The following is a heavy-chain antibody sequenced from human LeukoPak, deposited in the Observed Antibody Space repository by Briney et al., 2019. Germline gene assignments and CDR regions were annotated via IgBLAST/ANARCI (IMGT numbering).Heavy chain of an antibody. CDR3: ATYYYDSSGYYYFDD. J-gene: IGHJ4*02. D-gene: IGHD3-22*01. V-gene: IGHV4-61*08. Sequence: SETLSLTCTVSGGSISSGGYYWSWIRQPPGKGLEWIGYIYYSGSTNYNPSLKSRVTISVDTSKNQFSLKLSSVTAADTAVYYCATYYYDSSGYYYFDDWGQGTLVTVSS. CDR2: IYYSGST. CDR1: GGSISSGGYY.